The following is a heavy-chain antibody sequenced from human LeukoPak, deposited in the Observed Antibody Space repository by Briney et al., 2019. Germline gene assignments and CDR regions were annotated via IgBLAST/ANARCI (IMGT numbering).Heavy chain of an antibody. J-gene: IGHJ6*02. CDR1: GFTFSRYG. CDR3: AKDPRYDSSVIGGIYYYYGMDV. D-gene: IGHD3-22*01. V-gene: IGHV3-30*18. CDR2: ISYDGSNK. Sequence: GGSLRLSCAASGFTFSRYGMHWVRQAPGKGLEWVAVISYDGSNKYYADSVKGRFTISRDNSKNTLYLQMNSLRAEDTAVYYCAKDPRYDSSVIGGIYYYYGMDVWGQGTTVTVSS.